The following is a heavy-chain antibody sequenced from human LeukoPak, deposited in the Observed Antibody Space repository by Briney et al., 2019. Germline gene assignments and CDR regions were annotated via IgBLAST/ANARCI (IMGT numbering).Heavy chain of an antibody. J-gene: IGHJ4*02. V-gene: IGHV3-9*01. CDR2: ISWNSGSI. Sequence: PGGSLRLSCAASGFTFVDYAMHWVRQAPGKGLEWVSGISWNSGSIGYADSVKGRFTISRDNAKNSLYLQMNSLRAEDTALYYCAKDGYVVVTAIMDYWGQGTLVTVSS. CDR3: AKDGYVVVTAIMDY. D-gene: IGHD2-21*02. CDR1: GFTFVDYA.